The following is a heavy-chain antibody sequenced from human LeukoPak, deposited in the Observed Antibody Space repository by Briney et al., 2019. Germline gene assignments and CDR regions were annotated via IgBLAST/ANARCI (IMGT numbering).Heavy chain of an antibody. Sequence: PGGSLRLSCEASGFTFSSYEMNWVRQAQGKGLEWVSYISSSGSTIYYADSVKGRFTISRDNAKNSLYLQMNSLRAEDTAVYYCARGGYSYGFDYWGQGTLVTVSS. J-gene: IGHJ4*02. V-gene: IGHV3-48*03. CDR2: ISSSGSTI. CDR1: GFTFSSYE. D-gene: IGHD5-18*01. CDR3: ARGGYSYGFDY.